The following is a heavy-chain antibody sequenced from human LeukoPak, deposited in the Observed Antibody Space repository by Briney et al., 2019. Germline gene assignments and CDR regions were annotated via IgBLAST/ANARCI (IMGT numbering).Heavy chain of an antibody. CDR2: ISAKNGNT. Sequence: ASVKVSCKASGYTFTSYGISWVRQAPGQGLEWMGWISAKNGNTNYAQKLQGRVTMTTDTSTSTAYMEVTSLRSDDTTVYYCARVFGAMDGPYYYYMDVWAKGTTVTVSS. J-gene: IGHJ6*03. V-gene: IGHV1-18*01. CDR3: ARVFGAMDGPYYYYMDV. CDR1: GYTFTSYG. D-gene: IGHD4/OR15-4a*01.